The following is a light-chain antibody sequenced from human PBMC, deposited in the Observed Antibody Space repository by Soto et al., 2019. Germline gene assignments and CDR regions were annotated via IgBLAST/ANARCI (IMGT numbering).Light chain of an antibody. CDR3: QQHGRSPT. CDR2: DAV. J-gene: IGKJ3*01. CDR1: RPVVRQY. Sequence: EIVLTQSPDALPLCPGEIVSLSCRASRPVVRQYIAWYHQKPVQAPRLLIHDAVSRATGIPDRFSGSDSASGTDFTLFISRLEPEDCGVFHCQQHGRSPTFGPGTKVDIK. V-gene: IGKV3-20*01.